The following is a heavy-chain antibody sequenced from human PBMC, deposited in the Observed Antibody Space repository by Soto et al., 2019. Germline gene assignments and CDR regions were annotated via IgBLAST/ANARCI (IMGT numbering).Heavy chain of an antibody. CDR3: AKEDGTGFKP. V-gene: IGHV1-69*04. J-gene: IGHJ4*02. D-gene: IGHD1-1*01. Sequence: QVHLVQSGAEMKKPGSSVKVSCKVSGGDLTNSGISWVRQAPGQGLEWMGGIFPLLAMVDYSQKFQGRVTITADESTNTAYMDLGSLNSDDTAVYYCAKEDGTGFKPWGQGTLVIVSS. CDR1: GGDLTNSG. CDR2: IFPLLAMV.